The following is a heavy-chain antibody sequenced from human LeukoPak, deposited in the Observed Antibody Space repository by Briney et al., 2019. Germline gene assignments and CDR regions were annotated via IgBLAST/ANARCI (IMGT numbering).Heavy chain of an antibody. D-gene: IGHD2-15*01. Sequence: GGALRLSCAASGFAVSSSYMSWVRQARGKGLEWVSIIYSAGSTYYADSVRGPFTISRDTSQNTVCLQMNSLRVEDTAVYYCASGEVGVRKFYSDPFHYWGQGTLVTVSP. CDR1: GFAVSSSY. J-gene: IGHJ4*02. CDR2: IYSAGST. V-gene: IGHV3-53*01. CDR3: ASGEVGVRKFYSDPFHY.